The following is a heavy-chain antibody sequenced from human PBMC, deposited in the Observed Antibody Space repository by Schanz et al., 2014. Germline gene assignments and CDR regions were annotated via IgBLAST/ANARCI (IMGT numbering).Heavy chain of an antibody. V-gene: IGHV4-4*02. D-gene: IGHD5-18*01. Sequence: QVQLQESGPGLVKPSGTLSLTCAVSGGSISSSNWWSWVRQPPGKGLGWIGEIYHSGSTNYKPSLKSRVPISADKSKNQFSLKPRSVTAADTAVYYCARRSVSPSGNSYGYVVAWFDPWGQGTLVTVSS. CDR3: ARRSVSPSGNSYGYVVAWFDP. J-gene: IGHJ5*02. CDR1: GGSISSSNW. CDR2: IYHSGST.